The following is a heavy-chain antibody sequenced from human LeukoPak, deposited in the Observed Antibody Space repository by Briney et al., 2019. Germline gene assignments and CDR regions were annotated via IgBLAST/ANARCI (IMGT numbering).Heavy chain of an antibody. D-gene: IGHD1-1*01. V-gene: IGHV1-24*01. CDR3: ATGDSNWNRRAYYFDY. CDR2: FDPEDGET. CDR1: GYTLTELS. J-gene: IGHJ4*02. Sequence: ASVKVSRKVSGYTLTELSMHWVRQAPGKGLEWMGGFDPEDGETIYAQKFQGRVTMTEDASTDTAYMELSSLRSEDTAVYYCATGDSNWNRRAYYFDYWGQGTLVTVSS.